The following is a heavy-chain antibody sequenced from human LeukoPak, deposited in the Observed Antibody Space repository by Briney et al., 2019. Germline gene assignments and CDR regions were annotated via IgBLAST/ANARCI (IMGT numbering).Heavy chain of an antibody. CDR1: GFTFSTYW. Sequence: PGGPLRLSCATSGFTFSTYWMSWVRQAPGKGLEWVANIKQDGSEKYYLDSVKGRFTISRDKAKNSLYLQMNSLRAEDTAVYFCAREGLARGYVFDYWGQGTLVTVSS. CDR2: IKQDGSEK. CDR3: AREGLARGYVFDY. D-gene: IGHD5-12*01. V-gene: IGHV3-7*01. J-gene: IGHJ4*02.